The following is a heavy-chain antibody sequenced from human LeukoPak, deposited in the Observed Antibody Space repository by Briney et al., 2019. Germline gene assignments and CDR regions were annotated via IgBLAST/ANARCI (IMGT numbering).Heavy chain of an antibody. V-gene: IGHV3-7*01. J-gene: IGHJ4*02. D-gene: IGHD1-20*01. CDR2: IDPDGSET. Sequence: GGSLRLSCAASGFTFSNYWMSWVRQAPGKGLEWVANIDPDGSETQYVGSVKGRFTTSRDNAKNSLYLQMNSLSAADPAIYYCARIWYFGDNNWRYFDYWGQGTLVTVSS. CDR1: GFTFSNYW. CDR3: ARIWYFGDNNWRYFDY.